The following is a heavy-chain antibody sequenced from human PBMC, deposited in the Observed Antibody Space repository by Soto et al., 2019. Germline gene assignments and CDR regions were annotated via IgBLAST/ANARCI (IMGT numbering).Heavy chain of an antibody. CDR2: LSSSGEKT. CDR1: GLNFAGYA. Sequence: PGGSLRLSCEASGLNFAGYAMSWVRQAPGKGLDWVSSLSSSGEKTYYSDSVRGRFTISRDNTKNTVYLQMNTLSADDTAVYYCAKDRRDLVWGSYSHYFDYWAQGTLVTVSS. D-gene: IGHD3-16*01. CDR3: AKDRRDLVWGSYSHYFDY. J-gene: IGHJ4*02. V-gene: IGHV3-23*01.